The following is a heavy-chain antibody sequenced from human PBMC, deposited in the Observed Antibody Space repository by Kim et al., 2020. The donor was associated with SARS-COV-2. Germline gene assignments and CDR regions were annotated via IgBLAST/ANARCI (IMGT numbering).Heavy chain of an antibody. CDR3: ARGYDSSGYYYLFWFDP. V-gene: IGHV1-46*01. Sequence: FQGRVTMTRDTSTSTVYMELSSLRSEDTAVYYCARGYDSSGYYYLFWFDPWGQGTLVTVSS. D-gene: IGHD3-22*01. J-gene: IGHJ5*02.